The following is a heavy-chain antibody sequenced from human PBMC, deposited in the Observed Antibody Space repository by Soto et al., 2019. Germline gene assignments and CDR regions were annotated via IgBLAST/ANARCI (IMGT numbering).Heavy chain of an antibody. V-gene: IGHV3-13*01. Sequence: PGGSLRLSCAASGFTFSSYDMHWVRQATGKGLEWVSAIGTAGDTYYPGSVKGRFTISRDNAKNSLYLQMNSLRAGDTAVYYCAREGCSSTSCYGDYYYYMDVWGKGTTVTVSS. J-gene: IGHJ6*03. CDR2: IGTAGDT. CDR1: GFTFSSYD. D-gene: IGHD2-2*01. CDR3: AREGCSSTSCYGDYYYYMDV.